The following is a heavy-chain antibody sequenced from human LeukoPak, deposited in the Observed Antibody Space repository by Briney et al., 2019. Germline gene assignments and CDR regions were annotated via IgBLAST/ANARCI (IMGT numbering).Heavy chain of an antibody. CDR2: FYNGINK. CDR3: ARVGSGNTYGYADY. D-gene: IGHD5-18*01. J-gene: IGHJ4*02. V-gene: IGHV3-66*01. Sequence: GGSLRLFRAPAGLPVSSNYMTWVRQVPGGGLVWVSVFYNGINKYYADSGKGIFTTSRDNSKNTLYLQMNSLRVEDTAVYFCARVGSGNTYGYADYWGQGTLVTVSS. CDR1: GLPVSSNY.